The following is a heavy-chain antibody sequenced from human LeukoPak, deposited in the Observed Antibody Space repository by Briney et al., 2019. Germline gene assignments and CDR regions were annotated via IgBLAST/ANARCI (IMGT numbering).Heavy chain of an antibody. CDR1: GGSISSSSYY. CDR3: ARPRSVRGVRGHSPDAFDI. CDR2: IYYSGST. Sequence: SETLSLTCIVSGGSISSSSYYWGWIRQPPGKGLEWIGSIYYSGSTYYNPSLKSRVTIYVDTSKNQFSLKLSSVTAADTAVYYCARPRSVRGVRGHSPDAFDIWGQGTMVTVSS. D-gene: IGHD3-10*01. V-gene: IGHV4-39*01. J-gene: IGHJ3*02.